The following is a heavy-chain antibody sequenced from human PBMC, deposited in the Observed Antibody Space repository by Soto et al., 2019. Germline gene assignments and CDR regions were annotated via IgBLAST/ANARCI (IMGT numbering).Heavy chain of an antibody. D-gene: IGHD2-21*01. J-gene: IGHJ4*02. Sequence: QLHVVQSGPEVKKPGTSVKVSCKGSGFTFSRAAVQWVRQARGQGLEWIGWIVVASGKTDYAPNLQEIVRSTRDVSTSTAYLEVRDRSFEDTAVYSSAATLDWGSYDFGGNPSWGQGLLDTVPS. CDR3: AATLDWGSYDFGGNPS. V-gene: IGHV1-58*01. CDR2: IVVASGKT. CDR1: GFTFSRAA.